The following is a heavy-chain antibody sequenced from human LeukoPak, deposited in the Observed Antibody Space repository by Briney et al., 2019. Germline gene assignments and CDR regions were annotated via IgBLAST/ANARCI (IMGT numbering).Heavy chain of an antibody. D-gene: IGHD3-22*01. CDR3: ARGRRITMIT. V-gene: IGHV4-34*01. CDR2: INHSGST. CDR1: GGSISSYY. J-gene: IGHJ5*02. Sequence: SETLSLTCTVSGGSISSYYWSWIRQPPGKGLEWIGEINHSGSTNYNPSLKSRVTISVDTSKNQFSLKLSSVTAADTAVYYCARGRRITMITWGQGTLVTVSS.